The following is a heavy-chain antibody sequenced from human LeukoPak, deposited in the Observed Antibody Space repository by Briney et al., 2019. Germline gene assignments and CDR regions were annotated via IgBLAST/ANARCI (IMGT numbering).Heavy chain of an antibody. Sequence: GGSLRLSCAASGFTFSSYAMHWVRQAPGKGLEYVSAISSNGGSTYYANSVKGRFTISRDNSKNTLYLQMGSLRAEDMAVYYCARDGYSSPFYPGDYWGQGTLVTVSS. CDR1: GFTFSSYA. D-gene: IGHD6-13*01. CDR2: ISSNGGST. V-gene: IGHV3-64*01. CDR3: ARDGYSSPFYPGDY. J-gene: IGHJ4*02.